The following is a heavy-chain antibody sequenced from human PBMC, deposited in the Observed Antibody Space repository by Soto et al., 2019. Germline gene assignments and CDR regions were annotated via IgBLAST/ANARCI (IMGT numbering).Heavy chain of an antibody. CDR3: VRRHVSATGIDWFDL. D-gene: IGHD6-13*01. V-gene: IGHV1-3*01. CDR1: GYTFTSYG. Sequence: ASVKVSCKASGYTFTSYGIHWVRQAPGQRLEWMGWIHAANGDTKYSPKFQGRVTITRDTSASTAYMELSSLRSEDTAVYYCVRRHVSATGIDWFDLWGQGTLGTVSS. J-gene: IGHJ5*02. CDR2: IHAANGDT.